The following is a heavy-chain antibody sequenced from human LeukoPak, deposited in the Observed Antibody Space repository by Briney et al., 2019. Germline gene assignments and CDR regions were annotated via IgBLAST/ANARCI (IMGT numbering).Heavy chain of an antibody. CDR1: GGSISSGGYY. J-gene: IGHJ4*02. CDR2: IYHSGST. CDR3: ARAVSYIDY. Sequence: SETLSLTCTVSGGSISSGGYYWSWIRQPPGKGLEWIGYIYHSGSTYYNPSLKSRVTISVDRSKNQFSLKLSSVTAADTAVYYCARAVSYIDYWGQGTLVTVSS. D-gene: IGHD3-16*02. V-gene: IGHV4-30-2*01.